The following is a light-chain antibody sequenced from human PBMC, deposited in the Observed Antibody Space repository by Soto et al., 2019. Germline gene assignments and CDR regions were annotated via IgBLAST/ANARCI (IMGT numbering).Light chain of an antibody. CDR1: HSINNW. CDR2: DAS. Sequence: DIQMTQSRSTMSSSVGYRSTITCLASHSINNWLAWYQQKPGKAPELLIYDASSLESVAPSRFSGSGSGTEFTLTIRSLQPDDFATYYYQQYHEYRFGQWTKLDIK. V-gene: IGKV1-5*01. CDR3: QQYHEYR. J-gene: IGKJ1*01.